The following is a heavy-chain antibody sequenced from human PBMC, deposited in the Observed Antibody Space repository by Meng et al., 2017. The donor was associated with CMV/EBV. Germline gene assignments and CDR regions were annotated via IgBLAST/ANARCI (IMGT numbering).Heavy chain of an antibody. CDR3: ARIAAAGRFDY. V-gene: IGHV2-5*02. CDR2: IYWDDDK. D-gene: IGHD6-13*01. CDR1: GSSRSTSGVG. Sequence: TLNESGPWRVKPTHTFALTCTFSGSSRSTSGVGVGWIRQPPGKALEWLALIYWDDDKRYSPSLKSRLTITKDTSKNQVVLTMTNMDPVDTATYYCARIAAAGRFDYWGQGTLVTVSS. J-gene: IGHJ4*02.